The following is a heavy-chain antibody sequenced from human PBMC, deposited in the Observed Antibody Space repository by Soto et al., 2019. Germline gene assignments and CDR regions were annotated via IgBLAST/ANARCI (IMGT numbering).Heavy chain of an antibody. CDR1: GLTFSSYD. CDR3: TYGAGGYIDS. V-gene: IGHV3-74*01. J-gene: IGHJ4*02. Sequence: EVQLVESGGGVVQPGGSLRLSCAASGLTFSSYDMHWVRQAPGAGLEWVARISPDGNNVDSADSVRGRFTISRDNGKNSIYLEMNSLRGEDTSVFFCTYGAGGYIDSWGQGHRVTVSS. CDR2: ISPDGNNV. D-gene: IGHD2-8*02.